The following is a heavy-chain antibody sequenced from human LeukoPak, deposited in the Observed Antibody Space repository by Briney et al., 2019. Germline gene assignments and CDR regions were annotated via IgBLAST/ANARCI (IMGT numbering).Heavy chain of an antibody. D-gene: IGHD1-26*01. CDR2: IYHSGST. CDR3: AREASGSLDY. V-gene: IGHV4-38-2*02. Sequence: PSETLSLTCTVSGYSISSGYYWGWIRQPPGKGLEWIGSIYHSGSTYYNPSLKSRVTISVDTSKNQFSLKLSSVTAADTAVYYCAREASGSLDYWGQGTLVTVSS. J-gene: IGHJ4*02. CDR1: GYSISSGYY.